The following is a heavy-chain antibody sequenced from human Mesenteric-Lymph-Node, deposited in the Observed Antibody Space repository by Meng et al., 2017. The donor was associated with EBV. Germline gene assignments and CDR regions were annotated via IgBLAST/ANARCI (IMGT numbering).Heavy chain of an antibody. CDR1: GGFVSSTSYY. CDR2: VYYSGST. D-gene: IGHD3-10*01. Sequence: QLLPQASGPGLLKPSETLSITCTVCGGFVSSTSYYWSWIRQPPGKRLEWIGYVYYSGSTNYNPSLKSRVTISVDTSKNQFSLNLYSVTAADTAVYYCARENPARGNWFDPWGQGALVTVSS. J-gene: IGHJ5*02. CDR3: ARENPARGNWFDP. V-gene: IGHV4-61*01.